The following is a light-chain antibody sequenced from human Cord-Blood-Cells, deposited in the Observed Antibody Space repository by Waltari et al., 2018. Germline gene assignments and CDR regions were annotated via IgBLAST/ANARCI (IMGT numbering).Light chain of an antibody. CDR2: DVS. CDR1: SSDVGGSNY. CDR3: SSYTSSSPYVV. J-gene: IGLJ2*01. V-gene: IGLV2-14*01. Sequence: QSALTQPASVSGSPGPSLTISCTGTSSDVGGSNYVPWYQQHPGKAPKLMIYDVSNRPSGVSNRFSGSKSGNTASLTISGLQAEDEADYYCSSYTSSSPYVVFGGGTKLTVL.